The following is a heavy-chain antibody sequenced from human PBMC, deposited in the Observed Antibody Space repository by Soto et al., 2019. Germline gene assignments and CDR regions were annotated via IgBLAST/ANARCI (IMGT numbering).Heavy chain of an antibody. V-gene: IGHV1-69*12. CDR1: GGTFSSYA. D-gene: IGHD3-22*01. CDR2: IIPMFGTA. CDR3: ASHYYDSSGYNYYCGMDV. Sequence: QVQLVQSGAEVKKPGSSVKVSCKASGGTFSSYAISWVRQAPGQGLEWMGGIIPMFGTADYAQKFQGRVTITAYESTSTAYMELSSLRSEDTAVYYCASHYYDSSGYNYYCGMDVWGQGTTVTVSS. J-gene: IGHJ6*02.